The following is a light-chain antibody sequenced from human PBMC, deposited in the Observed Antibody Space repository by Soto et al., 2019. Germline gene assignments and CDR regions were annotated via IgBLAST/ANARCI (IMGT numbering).Light chain of an antibody. CDR2: DVS. CDR3: TSYTTSSTYV. V-gene: IGLV2-14*03. J-gene: IGLJ1*01. Sequence: QSALNQPASGSGAPGQSIAISCTGKNSESYAYNFVSWYQHHPGKAPKLMIFDVSNRPSGVSNRFSGSKSGNTASLTISGLQAEDEADYYCTSYTTSSTYVFGTG. CDR1: NSESYAYNF.